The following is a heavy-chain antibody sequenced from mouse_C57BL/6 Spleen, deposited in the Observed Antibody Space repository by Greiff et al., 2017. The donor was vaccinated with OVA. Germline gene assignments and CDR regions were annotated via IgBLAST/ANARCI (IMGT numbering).Heavy chain of an antibody. J-gene: IGHJ4*01. V-gene: IGHV1-42*01. CDR1: GYSFTGYY. Sequence: EVQLQQSGPELVKPGASVKISCKASGYSFTGYYMNWVKQSPEKSLEWIGEINPSTGGTTYNQKFKATATLTVDKSSSTAYMQIKSLTSEDSAVYYCAKKGRYAMDYWGQGTSVTVSS. CDR3: AKKGRYAMDY. CDR2: INPSTGGT.